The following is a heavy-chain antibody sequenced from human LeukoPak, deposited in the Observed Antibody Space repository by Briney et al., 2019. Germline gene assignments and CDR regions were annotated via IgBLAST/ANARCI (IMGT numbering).Heavy chain of an antibody. J-gene: IGHJ4*02. V-gene: IGHV3-23*01. CDR2: IIGSSGAT. CDR3: AKGGYDYVEIGYFDY. CDR1: GFTFSNYA. Sequence: PGGSLRLSCAASGFTFSNYAMNWVRQAPGKGLEWVSLIIGSSGATIYADSVKGRFTISRDHSKNTLYLQMNSLRAEDTAVYYCAKGGYDYVEIGYFDYWGQGTLVTVSS. D-gene: IGHD5-12*01.